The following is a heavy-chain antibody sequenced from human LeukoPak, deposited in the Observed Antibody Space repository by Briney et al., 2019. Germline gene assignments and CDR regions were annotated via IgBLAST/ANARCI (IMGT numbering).Heavy chain of an antibody. V-gene: IGHV3-30*18. CDR2: ISYDGSRK. CDR3: AKEDGDGDYPNWFDP. CDR1: GFTFSSYG. Sequence: QPGRSLRLSCAASGFTFSSYGMHWVRQAPGKGLEWVAVISYDGSRKHYADSVKGRFTISRDNSKNTLDLQMNSLRAEDTAVYYCAKEDGDGDYPNWFDPWGQGTLVTVSS. D-gene: IGHD4-17*01. J-gene: IGHJ5*02.